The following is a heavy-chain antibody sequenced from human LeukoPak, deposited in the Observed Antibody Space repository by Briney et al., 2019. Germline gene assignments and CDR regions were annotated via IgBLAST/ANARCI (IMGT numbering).Heavy chain of an antibody. D-gene: IGHD3/OR15-3a*01. CDR3: ASGGTGWYNWFDP. V-gene: IGHV3-23*01. J-gene: IGHJ5*02. Sequence: PGGSLRLSCAASGFTFSTYYMTWVRQAPGKGLEWVSAISGSGGSTYYADYVKGRFTISRDNSKNTLYLEMNSLRAEDTAVYYCASGGTGWYNWFDPWGQGTLVTVSS. CDR2: ISGSGGST. CDR1: GFTFSTYY.